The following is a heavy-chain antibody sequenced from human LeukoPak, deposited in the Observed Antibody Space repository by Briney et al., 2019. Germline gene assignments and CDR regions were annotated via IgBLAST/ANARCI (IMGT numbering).Heavy chain of an antibody. Sequence: GGSLRLSCTASGLTFSNYWMSWVRQAPGKGLEWVANIKQDGNEKYFMDSVKGRFTISRDNAKNSLYLQMNSLRAEDTAVYYCARDPYDSRGTRYEYWGQGNLVTVSS. CDR2: IKQDGNEK. CDR1: GLTFSNYW. D-gene: IGHD3-22*01. V-gene: IGHV3-7*01. CDR3: ARDPYDSRGTRYEY. J-gene: IGHJ4*02.